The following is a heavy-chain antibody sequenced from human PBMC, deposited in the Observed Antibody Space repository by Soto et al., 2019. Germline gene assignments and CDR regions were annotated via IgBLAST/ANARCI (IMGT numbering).Heavy chain of an antibody. Sequence: PGESLKISCKGSGYSFTSYWIGWVRQMPGKGLDWMGIIYPGDSDTSYSPSFQGQFTISADKSISTAYLQWSSLKASDTAMYYCARHMDTAMPFNWFDPWGQGTLVTVSS. D-gene: IGHD5-18*01. CDR1: GYSFTSYW. V-gene: IGHV5-51*01. CDR2: IYPGDSDT. J-gene: IGHJ5*02. CDR3: ARHMDTAMPFNWFDP.